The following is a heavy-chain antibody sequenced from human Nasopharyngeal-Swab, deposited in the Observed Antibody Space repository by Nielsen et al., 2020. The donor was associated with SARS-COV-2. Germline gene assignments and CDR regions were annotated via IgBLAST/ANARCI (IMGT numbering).Heavy chain of an antibody. J-gene: IGHJ4*02. CDR3: ARDAPAHYGAFY. D-gene: IGHD4-17*01. Sequence: GGSLRLSCAASGFTFSSYAMHWVRQTPGKGLEWVAVISYDGNNKYYADSVKGRFTISRDNSKNTLYLQMNSLRGEDTAVYYCARDAPAHYGAFYWGRGTLVTVSS. CDR2: ISYDGNNK. V-gene: IGHV3-30-3*01. CDR1: GFTFSSYA.